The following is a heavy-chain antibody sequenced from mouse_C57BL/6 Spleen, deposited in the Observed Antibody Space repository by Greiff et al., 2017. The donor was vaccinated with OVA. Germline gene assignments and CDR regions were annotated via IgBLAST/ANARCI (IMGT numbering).Heavy chain of an antibody. D-gene: IGHD2-4*01. CDR1: GYSITSGYY. CDR3: ARAAGLRPFDY. CDR2: ISYDGSN. Sequence: EVKLQESGPGLVKPSQSLSLTCSVTGYSITSGYYWNWIRQFPGNKLEWMGYISYDGSNNYNPSLKNRITITRDTSKTQVLVKLNSGTTEDTATYYCARAAGLRPFDYWGQGTTLTVAA. J-gene: IGHJ2*01. V-gene: IGHV3-6*01.